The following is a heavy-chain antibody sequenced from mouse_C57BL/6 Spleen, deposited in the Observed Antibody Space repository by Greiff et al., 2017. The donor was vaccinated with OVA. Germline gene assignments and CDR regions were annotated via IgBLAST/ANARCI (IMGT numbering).Heavy chain of an antibody. Sequence: DVMLVESGGGLVQPGGSLKLSCAASGFTFSDYYMYWVRQTPEKRLEWVAYISNGGGSTYYPDTVKGRFTISRDNAKNTLYLQMSRLKSEDTAMYYCARHGIYYGSSYPNWYFDVWGTGTTVTVSS. V-gene: IGHV5-12*01. CDR3: ARHGIYYGSSYPNWYFDV. J-gene: IGHJ1*03. CDR2: ISNGGGST. CDR1: GFTFSDYY. D-gene: IGHD1-1*01.